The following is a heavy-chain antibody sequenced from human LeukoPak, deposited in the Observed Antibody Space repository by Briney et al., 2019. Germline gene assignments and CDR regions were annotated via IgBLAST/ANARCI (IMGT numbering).Heavy chain of an antibody. Sequence: SETLSLTCTVSGGSISSYYWSWIRQPAGKGLEWIGRIYTSGSTNYNPPLKSRVTMSVDTSKNQFSLKLSSVTAADTAVYYCARASGSYPAYYFDYWGQGTLVTVSS. CDR3: ARASGSYPAYYFDY. D-gene: IGHD1-26*01. CDR2: IYTSGST. V-gene: IGHV4-4*07. J-gene: IGHJ4*02. CDR1: GGSISSYY.